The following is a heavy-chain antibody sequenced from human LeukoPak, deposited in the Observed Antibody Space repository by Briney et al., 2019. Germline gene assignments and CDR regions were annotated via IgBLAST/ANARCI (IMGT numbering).Heavy chain of an antibody. CDR3: VRGGYCGGDCYSSYFDL. J-gene: IGHJ2*01. CDR2: IIPIFGTA. V-gene: IGHV1-69*05. Sequence: ASVKVSCKASGGTFSSYAISWVRQAPGQGLEWMGGIIPIFGTANYAQKFQGRVTITTDESTSTAYMELSSLRSEDTAVYYCVRGGYCGGDCYSSYFDLWGRGTLVTVSS. CDR1: GGTFSSYA. D-gene: IGHD2-21*02.